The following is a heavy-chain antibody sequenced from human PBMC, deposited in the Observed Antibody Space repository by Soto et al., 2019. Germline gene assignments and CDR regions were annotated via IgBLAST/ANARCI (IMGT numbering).Heavy chain of an antibody. D-gene: IGHD6-13*01. V-gene: IGHV3-30*18. CDR2: ISYDGSNK. CDR3: AKGLLGAAGSTR. J-gene: IGHJ4*02. Sequence: PGGSLRLSCAASGFTFSSYGMHWVRQAPGKGLEWVAVISYDGSNKYYADSVKGRFTISRDNSKNTLYLQMNSLRAEDTAVYYCAKGLLGAAGSTRWGQETLFTVSS. CDR1: GFTFSSYG.